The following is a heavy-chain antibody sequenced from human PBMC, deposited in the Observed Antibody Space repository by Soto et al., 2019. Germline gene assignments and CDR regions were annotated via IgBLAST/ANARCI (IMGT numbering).Heavy chain of an antibody. J-gene: IGHJ4*02. CDR2: ISAYNGNT. CDR3: ARDYYDSSGYYYRGAFDY. V-gene: IGHV1-18*04. D-gene: IGHD3-22*01. Sequence: GASVKVSCKASGYTFTSYGISWVRQAPGQGLEWMGWISAYNGNTNCAQKLQGRVTMTTDTSTSTGYMELRSLRSDDTAVYYCARDYYDSSGYYYRGAFDYWGQGTLVTVSS. CDR1: GYTFTSYG.